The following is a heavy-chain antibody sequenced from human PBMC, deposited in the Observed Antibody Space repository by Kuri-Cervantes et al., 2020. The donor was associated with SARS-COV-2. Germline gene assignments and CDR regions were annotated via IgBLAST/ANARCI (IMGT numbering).Heavy chain of an antibody. J-gene: IGHJ5*02. Sequence: ASVKVSCKASGYTFNMFGYSWVRQAPGQGLEWMGWISAYNGNTNYAQKLQGRVTMTTDTSTSTAYMELRSLRSDDTAVYYCARDTLTTVVPAAPGDWFDPWGQGTLVTVSS. CDR1: GYTFNMFG. CDR2: ISAYNGNT. V-gene: IGHV1-18*01. CDR3: ARDTLTTVVPAAPGDWFDP. D-gene: IGHD2-2*01.